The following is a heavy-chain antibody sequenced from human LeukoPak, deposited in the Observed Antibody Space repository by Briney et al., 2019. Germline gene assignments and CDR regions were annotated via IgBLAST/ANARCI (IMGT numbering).Heavy chain of an antibody. J-gene: IGHJ4*02. Sequence: PGGSLRLSCAASGFTFSSYGMHWVRQAPGKGLEWVAFIRYDGSNKYYADSVKGRFTISRDNSKNTLYLQMNSLRAEDTAVYYCAKGLPRPYYYDSSGYYPLDYWGQGTLVTVSS. CDR3: AKGLPRPYYYDSSGYYPLDY. D-gene: IGHD3-22*01. CDR1: GFTFSSYG. V-gene: IGHV3-30*02. CDR2: IRYDGSNK.